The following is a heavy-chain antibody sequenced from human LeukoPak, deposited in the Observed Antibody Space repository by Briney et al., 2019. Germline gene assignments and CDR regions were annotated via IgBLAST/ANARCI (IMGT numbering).Heavy chain of an antibody. CDR3: ARDLYYGFWSGDDAFDI. Sequence: SQTLSLTCTVSGGSISSGDYYWSWIRQPPGKGLEWIGYIYYSGSTYYNPSLKSRVTISVDTSKNQFSLKLSSVTAADTAVYYCARDLYYGFWSGDDAFDIWGQGTMVTVSS. V-gene: IGHV4-30-4*08. D-gene: IGHD3-3*01. CDR1: GGSISSGDYY. CDR2: IYYSGST. J-gene: IGHJ3*02.